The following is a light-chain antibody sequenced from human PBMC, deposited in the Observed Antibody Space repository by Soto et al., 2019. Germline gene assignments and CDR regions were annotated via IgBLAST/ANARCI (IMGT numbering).Light chain of an antibody. Sequence: DNVLTQFPGTLSLSPGERATLSCRPSQSLSSSYLVWYQQKPGQAPRLLIYAASRRATGIPDRFSGSGSATEYTLTISRLEPEDSAVYYCQQQGTFGQGTKLEIK. CDR1: QSLSSSY. CDR2: AAS. J-gene: IGKJ2*01. V-gene: IGKV3-20*01. CDR3: QQQGT.